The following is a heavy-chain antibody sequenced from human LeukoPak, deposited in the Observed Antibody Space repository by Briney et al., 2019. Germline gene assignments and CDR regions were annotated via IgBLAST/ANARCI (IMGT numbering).Heavy chain of an antibody. D-gene: IGHD3-10*01. CDR1: GFTFSSYG. CDR3: AKAGVRLWFGEFHGFDP. V-gene: IGHV3-30*18. CDR2: ISYDGSNK. Sequence: GGSLRLSCAASGFTFSSYGMHWVRQAPGKGLEWVAVISYDGSNKYYADSVKGRFTISRDNSKNTLYLQMNSLRAEDTAVYYCAKAGVRLWFGEFHGFDPWGQGTLVTVSS. J-gene: IGHJ5*02.